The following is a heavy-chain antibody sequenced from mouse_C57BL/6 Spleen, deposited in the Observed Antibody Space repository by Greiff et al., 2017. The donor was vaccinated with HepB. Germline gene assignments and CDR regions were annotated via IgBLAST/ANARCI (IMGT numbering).Heavy chain of an antibody. J-gene: IGHJ4*01. CDR1: GYTFTDYY. CDR2: INPNNGGT. Sequence: EVQLQQSGPELVKPGASVKISCKASGYTFTDYYMNWVKQSHGKSLEWIGDINPNNGGTSYNQKFKGKATLTVDKSSSTAYMELRSLTSEDSAVYYCARTAQAMWDYYAMDYWGQGTSVTVSS. CDR3: ARTAQAMWDYYAMDY. V-gene: IGHV1-26*01. D-gene: IGHD3-2*02.